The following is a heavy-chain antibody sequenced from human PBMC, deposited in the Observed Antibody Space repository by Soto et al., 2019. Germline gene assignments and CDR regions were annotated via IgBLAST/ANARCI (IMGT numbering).Heavy chain of an antibody. V-gene: IGHV5-10-1*01. CDR3: ATRAEDIVVVPAAPDYYYGMDV. J-gene: IGHJ6*02. CDR2: IDPSDSYT. D-gene: IGHD2-2*01. Sequence: GESLRISCKGSGYSFTSYWISWVRQMPGKGLEWMGRIDPSDSYTNYSPSFQGHVTISADKSISTAYLQWSSLKDSDTAMYYCATRAEDIVVVPAAPDYYYGMDVWGQGTTVTVSS. CDR1: GYSFTSYW.